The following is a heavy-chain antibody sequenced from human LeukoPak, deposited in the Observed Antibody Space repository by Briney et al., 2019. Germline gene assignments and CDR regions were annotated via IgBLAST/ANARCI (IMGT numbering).Heavy chain of an antibody. J-gene: IGHJ4*02. Sequence: PSETLSLTCAVYGGSFSGYYWSWIRQPPGKGLEWIGEINHSGSTNYNPSLKSRVTISVDTSKNQFSLKLSSVTAADTAVYYCARRDGAVAGEYYFDYWGQGTLVTVSS. CDR3: ARRDGAVAGEYYFDY. D-gene: IGHD6-19*01. V-gene: IGHV4-34*01. CDR1: GGSFSGYY. CDR2: INHSGST.